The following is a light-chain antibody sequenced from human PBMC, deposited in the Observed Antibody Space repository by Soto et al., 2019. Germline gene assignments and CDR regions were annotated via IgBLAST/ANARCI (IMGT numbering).Light chain of an antibody. V-gene: IGLV7-46*01. Sequence: QAVVTQEPSLTVSPGGTVTLTCDSSTGAVTSGHYPYWFQQKPGQAPRTLIADTNNKFSWTPARFAGSLLGGKAALTLSGAQPEDEAEYFCLRAYSGSDWVFGGGTKLTVL. CDR2: DTN. J-gene: IGLJ3*02. CDR1: TGAVTSGHY. CDR3: LRAYSGSDWV.